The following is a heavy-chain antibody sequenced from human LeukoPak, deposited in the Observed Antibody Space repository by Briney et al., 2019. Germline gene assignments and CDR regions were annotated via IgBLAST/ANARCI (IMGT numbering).Heavy chain of an antibody. V-gene: IGHV3-23*01. D-gene: IGHD7-27*01. Sequence: GGSLRLSCAASGFTFSSYTMSWVRQAPGKGLEWVSTITTSDGNTYYADSVKGRFTISRDNSKNTLYLQMNSLRAEDTAVYYCARAPPPLGIYFDYWGQGTLVTVSS. CDR3: ARAPPPLGIYFDY. J-gene: IGHJ4*02. CDR2: ITTSDGNT. CDR1: GFTFSSYT.